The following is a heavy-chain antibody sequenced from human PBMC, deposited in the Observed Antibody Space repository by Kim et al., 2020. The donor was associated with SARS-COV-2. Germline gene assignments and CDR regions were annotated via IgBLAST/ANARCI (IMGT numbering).Heavy chain of an antibody. CDR2: INAGNGNT. Sequence: ASVKVSCKASGYTFTSYAMHWVRQAPGQRLEWMGWINAGNGNTKYSQKFQGRVTITRDTSASTAYMELSSLRSEDTAVYYCARDGAAAGTWWYLTAFDIWGQGTMVTVSS. V-gene: IGHV1-3*01. CDR3: ARDGAAAGTWWYLTAFDI. J-gene: IGHJ3*02. D-gene: IGHD6-13*01. CDR1: GYTFTSYA.